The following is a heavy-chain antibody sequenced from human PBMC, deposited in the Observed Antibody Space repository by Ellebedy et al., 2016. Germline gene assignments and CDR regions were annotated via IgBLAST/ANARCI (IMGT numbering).Heavy chain of an antibody. Sequence: SETLSLTXTVSGGSISSGGYYWSWIRQHPGKGLEWIGYIYYSGSTNYNPSLKSRVTISVDTSKNQFSLKLSSVTAADTAVYYCARGVVVVTMNWFDPWGQGTLVTVSS. V-gene: IGHV4-31*03. CDR2: IYYSGST. CDR1: GGSISSGGYY. J-gene: IGHJ5*02. D-gene: IGHD3-22*01. CDR3: ARGVVVVTMNWFDP.